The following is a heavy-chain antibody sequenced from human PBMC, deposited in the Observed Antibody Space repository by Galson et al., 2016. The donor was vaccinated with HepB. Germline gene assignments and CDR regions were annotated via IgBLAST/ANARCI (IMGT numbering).Heavy chain of an antibody. CDR1: GYSFTNYW. Sequence: SGAEVKKPGESLRISCKGTGYSFTNYWITWARQMPGKGLEWMGKIDPTDSSTNYSPSFQGHVTISADKSISTAYLQWSSLKASDTAMYYCARQGVGASGYWGQGTLVTVSP. D-gene: IGHD1-26*01. J-gene: IGHJ4*02. CDR2: IDPTDSST. V-gene: IGHV5-10-1*01. CDR3: ARQGVGASGY.